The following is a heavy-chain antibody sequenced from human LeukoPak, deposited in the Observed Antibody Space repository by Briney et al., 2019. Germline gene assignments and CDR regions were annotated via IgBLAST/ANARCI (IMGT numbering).Heavy chain of an antibody. CDR1: GFTFSSYA. CDR3: ARDPSYYDILTGYYTPSYYFDY. J-gene: IGHJ4*02. Sequence: GGSLRLSCAASGFTFSSYAMSWVRQAPGKGLEWVSAISGGGGSTYYADSVKGRFTISRDNSKNTLYLQMNSLRAEDTAVYYCARDPSYYDILTGYYTPSYYFDYWGQGTLVTVSS. V-gene: IGHV3-23*01. CDR2: ISGGGGST. D-gene: IGHD3-9*01.